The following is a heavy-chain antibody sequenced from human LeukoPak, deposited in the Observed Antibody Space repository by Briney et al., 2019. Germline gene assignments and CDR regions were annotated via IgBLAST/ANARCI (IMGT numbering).Heavy chain of an antibody. CDR2: INHSGST. J-gene: IGHJ5*02. CDR3: ARGKGGGDRSNWFDP. Sequence: PSETLSLTCAVYGGSFSGYYWSWIRQPPGKGLEWIGEINHSGSTNYNPSLKSRVTISVDTSKNQFSLKLSSVTAADTAVYYCARGKGGGDRSNWFDPWGQGTLVTVSS. D-gene: IGHD2-21*02. V-gene: IGHV4-34*01. CDR1: GGSFSGYY.